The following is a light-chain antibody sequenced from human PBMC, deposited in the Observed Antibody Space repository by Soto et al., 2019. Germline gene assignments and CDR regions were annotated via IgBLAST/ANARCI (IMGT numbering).Light chain of an antibody. CDR2: GAS. CDR1: QSVSSSY. V-gene: IGKV3-20*01. J-gene: IGKJ1*01. CDR3: QQYGSPLWT. Sequence: EIVLTQSPGTLSLSPGERATLSCRASQSVSSSYLAWYQQKPGQAPRLLIYGASSRATGIPDRISGSGTGTDFTLTISRLEPEDFAVYYCQQYGSPLWTFGQGTKVEIK.